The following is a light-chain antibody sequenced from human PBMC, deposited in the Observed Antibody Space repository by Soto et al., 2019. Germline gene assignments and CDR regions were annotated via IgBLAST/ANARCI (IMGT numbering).Light chain of an antibody. J-gene: IGKJ1*01. CDR3: QQYYGTPWT. Sequence: DIVMTQSPDSLAVSLGERATINCKSSQSVLYSSNSKNFLAWYQQKPGQPPKLLIYWASTRESGVPDRFSGSGSGTDFTLTTSSLQAEDVAVYYCQQYYGTPWTFGQGTKVDIK. V-gene: IGKV4-1*01. CDR1: QSVLYSSNSKNF. CDR2: WAS.